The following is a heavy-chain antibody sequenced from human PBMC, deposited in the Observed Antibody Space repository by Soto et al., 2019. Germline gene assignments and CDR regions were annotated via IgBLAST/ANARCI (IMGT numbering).Heavy chain of an antibody. D-gene: IGHD1-26*01. CDR2: IYRDDDK. V-gene: IGHV2-5*02. J-gene: IGHJ4*02. CDR1: GFSLMTNGVG. CDR3: AHTVARGAYWETFNY. Sequence: QITLKESGPTLVKLTETLTLTCTVSGFSLMTNGVGVGWFRQPPGKALEWLALIYRDDDKRYRPSLKSRVTIXXDXTXNQVVLTMTNMDPVDTATYYCAHTVARGAYWETFNYWGQGTLVTVSS.